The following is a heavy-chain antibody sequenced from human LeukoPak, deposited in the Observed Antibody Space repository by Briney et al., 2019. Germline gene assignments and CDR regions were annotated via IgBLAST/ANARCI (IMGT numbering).Heavy chain of an antibody. CDR2: IYIGGVT. CDR3: VGDSSGPDAFDI. D-gene: IGHD3-22*01. J-gene: IGHJ3*02. V-gene: IGHV3-53*01. Sequence: PGGSLRLSCAASGFTVSNSYMTWVRQAPGKGLEWVSVIYIGGVTDYADSVKGRFTISRDNSKNTLSLQLNSLRAEDTAVYYCVGDSSGPDAFDIWGQGTMVTVSS. CDR1: GFTVSNSY.